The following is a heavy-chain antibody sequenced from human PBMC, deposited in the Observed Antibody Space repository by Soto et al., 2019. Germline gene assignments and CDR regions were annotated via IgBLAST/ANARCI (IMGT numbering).Heavy chain of an antibody. CDR3: ATESGSTYGYFNL. CDR1: GGSVTSDEDY. Sequence: SETLSLTCTVSGGSVTSDEDYWTWIRQSPGKGLEWIGYISNSGSTGYNPSLKTRLSMSVDRSKNQFTLRLTSVTAADTAVYFGATESGSTYGYFNLCGQGAQVTFSS. CDR2: ISNSGST. D-gene: IGHD5-18*01. V-gene: IGHV4-30-4*01. J-gene: IGHJ4*02.